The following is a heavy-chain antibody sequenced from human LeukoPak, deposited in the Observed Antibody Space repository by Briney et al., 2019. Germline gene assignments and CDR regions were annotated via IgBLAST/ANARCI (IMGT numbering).Heavy chain of an antibody. CDR3: VRDSKMATTYYYYYYMDV. V-gene: IGHV3-21*01. J-gene: IGHJ6*03. CDR1: GFTFSSYS. Sequence: GGSLRLSCAASGFTFSSYSMNWVRQAPGKGLEWVSSISSSSSYIYYADSVKGRFTISRDNAKNSLYLQMNSLRAEDTAVYYCVRDSKMATTYYYYYYMDVWDKGTTVTVSS. D-gene: IGHD5-24*01. CDR2: ISSSSSYI.